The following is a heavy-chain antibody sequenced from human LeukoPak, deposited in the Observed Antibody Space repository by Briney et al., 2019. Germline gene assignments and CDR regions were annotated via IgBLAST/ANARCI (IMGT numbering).Heavy chain of an antibody. V-gene: IGHV4-39*07. D-gene: IGHD2-15*01. J-gene: IGHJ6*03. CDR1: GGSISSSSYY. CDR2: IYYSGST. CDR3: ARASLGVVVAATLPYYYYYMDV. Sequence: SETLSLTCTVSGGSISSSSYYWGWIRQPPGKGLEWIGSIYYSGSTYYNPSLKSRVTISVDTSKNQFSLKLSSVTAADTAVYYCARASLGVVVAATLPYYYYYMDVWGKGTTVTVSS.